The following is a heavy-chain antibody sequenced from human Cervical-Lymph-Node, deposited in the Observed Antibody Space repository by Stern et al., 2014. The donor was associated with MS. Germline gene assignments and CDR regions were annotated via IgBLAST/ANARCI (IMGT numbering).Heavy chain of an antibody. J-gene: IGHJ6*02. CDR2: IGTGSDT. Sequence: EVQLVESGGGLVQPGGSLRLSCAASGFTFSMYDMHWVRQAAGKGLEWVSAIGTGSDTHYAVSVMGRFTISREYATSSLYLQMNSLRAGDTGVYYCARGKNLLVFPRNYGLDVWGQGTTVTVSS. D-gene: IGHD2-8*01. CDR1: GFTFSMYD. V-gene: IGHV3-13*01. CDR3: ARGKNLLVFPRNYGLDV.